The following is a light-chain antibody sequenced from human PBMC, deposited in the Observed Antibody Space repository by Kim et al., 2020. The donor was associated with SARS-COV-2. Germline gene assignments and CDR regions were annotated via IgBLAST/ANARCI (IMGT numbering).Light chain of an antibody. CDR2: DVS. V-gene: IGLV2-14*04. Sequence: GQSITISCTGTSSDVGGYNYVSWYQPHPGKAPKLMIYDVSKRPSGVSHRFSGSKSGNTASLTISGLQAEDEADYYCSSYTSSSTWVFGGGTQLTVL. CDR1: SSDVGGYNY. CDR3: SSYTSSSTWV. J-gene: IGLJ3*02.